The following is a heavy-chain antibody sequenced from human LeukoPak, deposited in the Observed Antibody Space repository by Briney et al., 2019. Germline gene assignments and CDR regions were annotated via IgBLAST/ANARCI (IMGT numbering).Heavy chain of an antibody. J-gene: IGHJ4*02. D-gene: IGHD3-22*01. Sequence: ASVKVSCKVSGYTLTESSMHWVRQAPGKGLEWMGGFDPEDGETIYAQKFQGRVTMTEDTSTDTAYMELSSLRSEDTAVYYCATATHYYDSSGYDYWGQGTLVTVSS. CDR3: ATATHYYDSSGYDY. CDR1: GYTLTESS. V-gene: IGHV1-24*01. CDR2: FDPEDGET.